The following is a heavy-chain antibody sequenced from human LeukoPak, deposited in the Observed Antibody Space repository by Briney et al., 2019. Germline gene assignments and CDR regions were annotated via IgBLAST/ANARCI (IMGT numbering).Heavy chain of an antibody. CDR2: IYQSGST. D-gene: IGHD6-13*01. Sequence: SQTLSLICAVSGGSISSGGYSWSWIRQPPGKGLEWIGYIYQSGSTYYNPSLKSRVTISVDRSKNQFSLKLSSVTAADTAVYYCARGAAAGVDYFDYWGQGTLVTVSS. V-gene: IGHV4-30-2*01. CDR3: ARGAAAGVDYFDY. J-gene: IGHJ4*02. CDR1: GGSISSGGYS.